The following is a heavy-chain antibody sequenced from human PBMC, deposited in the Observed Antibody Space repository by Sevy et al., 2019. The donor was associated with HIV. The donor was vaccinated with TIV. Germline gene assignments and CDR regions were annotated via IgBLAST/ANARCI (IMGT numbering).Heavy chain of an antibody. J-gene: IGHJ3*02. V-gene: IGHV4-4*07. CDR1: GGSISSYY. CDR3: ARDHPYNGAFNI. CDR2: IYSSGST. Sequence: SDTLSLTCTVSGGSISSYYWSWIRQPAGKGLEWIGHIYSSGSTNYNPSLKSRVTMSVDTSNNQFSLKLSSVTAADTAVYYCARDHPYNGAFNIWGQGTMVTVSS. D-gene: IGHD2-8*01.